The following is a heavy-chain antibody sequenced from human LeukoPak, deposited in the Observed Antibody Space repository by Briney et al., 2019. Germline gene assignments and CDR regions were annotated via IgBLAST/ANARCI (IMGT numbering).Heavy chain of an antibody. Sequence: PSQTLSLTCTVSGGSISIGGYYWSWIRQPPGKGLEWIGEINHSGSTNYNPSLKSRVTISVDTSKNQFSLKLSSVTAADTAVYYCASLTIFGVVTRYFQHWGQGTLVTVSS. CDR2: INHSGST. CDR3: ASLTIFGVVTRYFQH. CDR1: GGSISIGGYY. D-gene: IGHD3-3*01. V-gene: IGHV4-30-2*01. J-gene: IGHJ1*01.